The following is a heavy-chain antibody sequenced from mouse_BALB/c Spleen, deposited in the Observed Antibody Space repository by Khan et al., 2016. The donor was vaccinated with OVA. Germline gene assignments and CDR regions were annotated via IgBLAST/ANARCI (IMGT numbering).Heavy chain of an antibody. J-gene: IGHJ4*01. CDR3: AGAYYGNYREAMDY. CDR1: GFSLNGYG. V-gene: IGHV2-6-7*01. D-gene: IGHD2-10*01. CDR2: IWGDGST. Sequence: QVQLKQSGPGLVAPSQSLSITCTVSGFSLNGYGVNWVRQPPGKGLEWLGMIWGDGSTDYNSALKSRLSISKDKSKSQVFLIMNSLQTDDTAMYCGAGAYYGNYREAMDYWGQGTSVTVSA.